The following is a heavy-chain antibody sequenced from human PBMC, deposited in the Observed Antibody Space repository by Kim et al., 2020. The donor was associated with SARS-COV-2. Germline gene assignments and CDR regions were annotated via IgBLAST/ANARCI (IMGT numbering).Heavy chain of an antibody. J-gene: IGHJ4*02. CDR2: MYYSGST. CDR1: GGSISSYY. Sequence: SETLSLTCTVSGGSISSYYWSWIRQPPGKGLEWIGYMYYSGSTNYNPSLKSRVTISVDTSKKQFSLRLRSVTAADTAVYYCAARSSSGWIDYWGQGTLVTVSS. V-gene: IGHV4-59*01. CDR3: AARSSSGWIDY. D-gene: IGHD6-19*01.